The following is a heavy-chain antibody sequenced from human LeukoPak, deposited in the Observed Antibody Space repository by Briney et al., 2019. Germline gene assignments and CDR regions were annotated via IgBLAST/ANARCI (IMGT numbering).Heavy chain of an antibody. CDR1: GGSFSGYY. CDR2: INHSGSA. Sequence: PSETLSLTCAVYGGSFSGYYWSWIRQPPGKGLEWIGEINHSGSANYNPSLKSRVTISVDTSKNQFSLKLSSVTAADTAVYYCARGRSIYCSGGSCYSAYGYWGQGTLVTVSS. CDR3: ARGRSIYCSGGSCYSAYGY. D-gene: IGHD2-15*01. J-gene: IGHJ4*02. V-gene: IGHV4-34*01.